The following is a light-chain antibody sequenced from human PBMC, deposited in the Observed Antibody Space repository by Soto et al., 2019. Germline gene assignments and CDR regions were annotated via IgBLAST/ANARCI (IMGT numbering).Light chain of an antibody. CDR1: SSDVGSYNL. V-gene: IGLV2-14*02. CDR3: GSYTSSNTLV. CDR2: EGS. Sequence: QSALTQPASVSGSPGQSITISCTGTSSDVGSYNLVSWYQQHPGKAPKLMIYEGSKRPSGVSNRFSGSKSGNTASLTISGLQAEDEADYFCGSYTSSNTLVFGTGTKVTVL. J-gene: IGLJ1*01.